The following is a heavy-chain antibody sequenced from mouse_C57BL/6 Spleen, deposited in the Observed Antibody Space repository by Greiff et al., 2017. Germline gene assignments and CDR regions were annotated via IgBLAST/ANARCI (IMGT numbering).Heavy chain of an antibody. CDR2: IYPRSGNT. V-gene: IGHV1-81*01. D-gene: IGHD2-2*01. CDR1: GYTFTSYG. Sequence: QVQLQQSGAELARPGASVKLSCKASGYTFTSYGISWVKQRTGQGLEWIGEIYPRSGNTYYNEKFKGKATLTADKSSSTAYMELRSLTSEDSAVYFCARWGGYDWFAYWGQGTMVTVSA. J-gene: IGHJ3*01. CDR3: ARWGGYDWFAY.